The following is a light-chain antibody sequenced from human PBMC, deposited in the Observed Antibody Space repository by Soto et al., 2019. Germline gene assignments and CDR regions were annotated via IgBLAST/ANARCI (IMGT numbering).Light chain of an antibody. J-gene: IGKJ5*01. CDR3: VQGTHWPIT. V-gene: IGKV2-30*02. CDR2: KVS. CDR1: HSLVHSDGNTY. Sequence: DVVMTQSPLSLPVTLGQPASISCWSSHSLVHSDGNTYLSWLHQSPCQSPRRLIYKVSSRDSGVPDRFSGSRSGTDFTLKISRVEAEDVGVYYCVQGTHWPITFGQGTRLEIK.